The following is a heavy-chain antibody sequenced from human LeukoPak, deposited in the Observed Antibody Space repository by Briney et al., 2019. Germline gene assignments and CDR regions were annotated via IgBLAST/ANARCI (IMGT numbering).Heavy chain of an antibody. CDR2: IYYSGTT. CDR1: GGSISSYY. D-gene: IGHD2-15*01. CDR3: ARLLGESSGAGRFDR. Sequence: KASETLSLTCSVSGGSISSYYWSWIRQPPGKGLEWIGNIYYSGTTNYNPSLKSRVTISVDKSKNHFSLNLSSVTAADTAVYYCARLLGESSGAGRFDRGGQGTLVTVSS. J-gene: IGHJ5*02. V-gene: IGHV4-59*08.